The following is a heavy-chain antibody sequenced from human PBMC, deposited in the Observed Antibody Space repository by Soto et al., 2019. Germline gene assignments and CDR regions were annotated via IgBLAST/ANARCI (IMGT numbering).Heavy chain of an antibody. Sequence: EVQLVESGGGLVQPGRSLRLSCAASGFTFDDYAMHWVRQAPGKGLEWVSGISWNSGSVGYADPVKGRFTISRDNAKNSLSLTMNGLRRKDTALYYCAKDVSASGSFFDYWGQGTLVTVSS. D-gene: IGHD3-10*01. CDR3: AKDVSASGSFFDY. CDR1: GFTFDDYA. CDR2: ISWNSGSV. J-gene: IGHJ4*02. V-gene: IGHV3-9*01.